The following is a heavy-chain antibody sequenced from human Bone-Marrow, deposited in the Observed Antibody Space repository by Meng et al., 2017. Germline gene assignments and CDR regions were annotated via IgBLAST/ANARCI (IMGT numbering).Heavy chain of an antibody. CDR2: IYHSGST. V-gene: IGHV4-30-2*01. J-gene: IGHJ4*02. CDR1: GDSISSGGYS. CDR3: ARYSSSSLAFDF. Sequence: QLQLQESGSGPLKPSQTLSLTCAVSGDSISSGGYSWSWIRQPPGKGLEWIGYIYHSGSTYFNPSLKSRVTVPVDRSKNQFSLNLSSVTAADTAVYYCARYSSSSLAFDFWGQGTLVTVSS. D-gene: IGHD6-6*01.